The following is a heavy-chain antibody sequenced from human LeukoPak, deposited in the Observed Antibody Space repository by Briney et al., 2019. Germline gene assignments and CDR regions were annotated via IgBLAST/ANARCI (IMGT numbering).Heavy chain of an antibody. CDR2: IIPIFGTA. CDR1: GGTFSSYA. CDR3: ASRARLGSSPPGVDY. V-gene: IGHV1-69*05. J-gene: IGHJ4*02. Sequence: SVKVSCKASGGTFSSYAISWVRQAPGQGLEWMGRIIPIFGTANYAQKFQGRVTITTDESTSTAYMELSSLRSEDTAVYYCASRARLGSSPPGVDYWGQGTLVTVSS. D-gene: IGHD3-10*01.